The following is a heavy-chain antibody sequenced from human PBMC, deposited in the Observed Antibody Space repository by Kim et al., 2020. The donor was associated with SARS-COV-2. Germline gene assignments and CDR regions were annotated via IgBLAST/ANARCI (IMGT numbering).Heavy chain of an antibody. D-gene: IGHD5-18*01. V-gene: IGHV1-24*01. J-gene: IGHJ5*02. CDR2: FYPEDGET. Sequence: ASVKVSCKVSGYTLTELSMHWVRQAPGKGLEWMGGFYPEDGETIYAQKFQGRVTMTEDTTTDTAYMELSSLRSEDTAVYYCATSTAMVTGGWFDPWGQGTLVTVSS. CDR1: GYTLTELS. CDR3: ATSTAMVTGGWFDP.